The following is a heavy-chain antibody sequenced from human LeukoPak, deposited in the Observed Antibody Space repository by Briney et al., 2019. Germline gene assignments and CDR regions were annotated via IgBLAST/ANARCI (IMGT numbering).Heavy chain of an antibody. Sequence: ASVKVSCKASGYTFTGYYMHWVRQAPGQGLEWMGWNNPNSGGTNYAQKFQGRVTMTRDTSISTAYMELSRLRSDDTAVYYCARGSGASGIYGMDVWGQGTTVTVSS. CDR1: GYTFTGYY. V-gene: IGHV1-2*02. CDR2: NNPNSGGT. J-gene: IGHJ6*02. CDR3: ARGSGASGIYGMDV. D-gene: IGHD3-10*01.